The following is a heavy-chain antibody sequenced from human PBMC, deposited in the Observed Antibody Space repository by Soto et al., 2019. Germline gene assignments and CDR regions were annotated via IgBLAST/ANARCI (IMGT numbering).Heavy chain of an antibody. D-gene: IGHD6-13*01. V-gene: IGHV5-51*01. CDR3: ARPTYSSSWYFDY. CDR2: IYPGDSDT. Sequence: GESLKISCKGSGYSFTSYWIGWVRQMPRKGLEWMGIIYPGDSDTRYSPSFQGQVTISADKSISTAYLQWSSLKASDTAMYYCARPTYSSSWYFDYWGQGTLVTVSS. J-gene: IGHJ4*02. CDR1: GYSFTSYW.